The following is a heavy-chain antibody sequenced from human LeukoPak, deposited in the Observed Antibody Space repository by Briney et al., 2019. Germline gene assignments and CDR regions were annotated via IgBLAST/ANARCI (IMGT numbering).Heavy chain of an antibody. CDR3: ARDAQDIPVAGSAVY. D-gene: IGHD6-19*01. J-gene: IGHJ4*02. CDR1: GFTFSSYA. V-gene: IGHV3-30-3*01. CDR2: ISYDGSNK. Sequence: PGRSLRLSCAASGFTFSSYAMHWVRQAPGKGLEWVAVISYDGSNKDYADSVKGRFTISRDNSKNTLYLQMNSLRAEDTAVYYCARDAQDIPVAGSAVYWGQGTLVTVSS.